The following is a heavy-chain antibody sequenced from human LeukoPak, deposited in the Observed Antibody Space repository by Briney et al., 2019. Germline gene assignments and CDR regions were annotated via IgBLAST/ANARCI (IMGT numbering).Heavy chain of an antibody. CDR1: GGTFSSYA. CDR2: IIPILGIA. CDR3: ARDCSGGSCYPGYYGMDV. Sequence: SVKVSCKASGGTFSSYAISWVRQAPGQGLEWMGRIIPILGIANYAQKFQGRVTITADKSTSTAYMELSSLRSEDTAVYCCARDCSGGSCYPGYYGMDVWGQGTTVTVSS. V-gene: IGHV1-69*04. D-gene: IGHD2-15*01. J-gene: IGHJ6*02.